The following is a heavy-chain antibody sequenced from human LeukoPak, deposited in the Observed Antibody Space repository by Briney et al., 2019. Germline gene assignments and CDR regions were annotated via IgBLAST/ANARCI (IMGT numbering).Heavy chain of an antibody. Sequence: GASVKVPCKASGFTFTSSAVQWVRQARGQRLEWIGWIVVGSGNTNYAQKFQERVTITRDMSTSTAYMELSSLRSEDTAVYYCAAGYCSGGSCYPYYYYGMDVWGQGTTVTVSS. V-gene: IGHV1-58*01. CDR1: GFTFTSSA. CDR2: IVVGSGNT. J-gene: IGHJ6*02. D-gene: IGHD2-15*01. CDR3: AAGYCSGGSCYPYYYYGMDV.